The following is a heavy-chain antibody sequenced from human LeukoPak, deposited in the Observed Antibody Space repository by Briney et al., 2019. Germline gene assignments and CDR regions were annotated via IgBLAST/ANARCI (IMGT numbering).Heavy chain of an antibody. CDR1: GGSISSGDYY. Sequence: SETLSLTCTVSGGSISSGDYYWSWIRQPPGKGLEWIGYIYYSGSTYYNPSLKSRVTISVDTSKNQFSLKLSSVTAADTAVYYCARLEPADDAFDIWGQGTMVTVSS. D-gene: IGHD1-1*01. CDR2: IYYSGST. V-gene: IGHV4-30-4*08. J-gene: IGHJ3*02. CDR3: ARLEPADDAFDI.